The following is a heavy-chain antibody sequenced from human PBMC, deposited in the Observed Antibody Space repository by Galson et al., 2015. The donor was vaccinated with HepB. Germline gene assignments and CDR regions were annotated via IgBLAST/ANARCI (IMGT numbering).Heavy chain of an antibody. CDR3: ARDEAAAGAFDF. CDR1: GFTFSSYE. V-gene: IGHV3-48*03. J-gene: IGHJ4*02. D-gene: IGHD6-13*01. CDR2: ISRGGGTR. Sequence: SLRLSCAASGFTFSSYEMNWVRQAPGKGLEWVSYISRGGGTRYYADSVMGRFTISRDNAVNSLYLQMNSLRADDTGVYYCARDEAAAGAFDFWGQGTLVTVSS.